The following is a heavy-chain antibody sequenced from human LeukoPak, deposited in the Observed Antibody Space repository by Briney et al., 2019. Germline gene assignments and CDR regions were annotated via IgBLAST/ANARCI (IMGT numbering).Heavy chain of an antibody. D-gene: IGHD5-12*01. J-gene: IGHJ4*02. Sequence: PSETLSLTCAVYGGSFSGYYWSWIRQPPGKGLEWIGEINHSGSTNYNPSLKSRVTISVDTSKNQFSLKLSSVTAADTAVCYCARRGWLRPSDGLTYYFDYWGQGTLVTVSS. V-gene: IGHV4-34*01. CDR1: GGSFSGYY. CDR3: ARRGWLRPSDGLTYYFDY. CDR2: INHSGST.